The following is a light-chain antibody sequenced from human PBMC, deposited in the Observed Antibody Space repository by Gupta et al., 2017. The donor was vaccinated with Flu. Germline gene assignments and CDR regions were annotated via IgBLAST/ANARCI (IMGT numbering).Light chain of an antibody. V-gene: IGLV2-14*01. CDR3: NSYTTSSNVLV. CDR2: EVS. Sequence: SALTQTASVSGSPGQSVTITCTGTSSDIGDDDYVFWYHQHPAKSPKLLIYEVSNRHSVGSARFSGSKSGTTAAVTIAGLQAEEEADYYCNSYTTSSNVLVFGGGTKLTVL. CDR1: SSDIGDDDY. J-gene: IGLJ2*01.